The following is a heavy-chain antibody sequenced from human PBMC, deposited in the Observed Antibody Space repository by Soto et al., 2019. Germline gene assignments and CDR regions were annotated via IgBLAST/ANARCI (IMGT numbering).Heavy chain of an antibody. CDR1: GFTFTSSA. Sequence: ASVKVSCKASGFTFTSSAVQWVRQARGQRLEWIGWIVVGSGNTNYAQKFQERVTITRDMSTSTAYMELSSLRSEDTAVYYCAAVGDSSGYYYDAFDIWGQGTMVTVSS. CDR2: IVVGSGNT. CDR3: AAVGDSSGYYYDAFDI. J-gene: IGHJ3*02. V-gene: IGHV1-58*01. D-gene: IGHD3-22*01.